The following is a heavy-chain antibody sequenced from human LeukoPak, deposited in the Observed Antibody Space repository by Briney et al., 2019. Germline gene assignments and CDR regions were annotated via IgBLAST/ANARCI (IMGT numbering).Heavy chain of an antibody. J-gene: IGHJ4*02. CDR3: AKGQELDDGVFDS. D-gene: IGHD1-1*01. CDR1: GFTFSSIA. CDR2: IRSNGKTT. Sequence: PGGSLRLSCAASGFTFSSIAMTWVRQAPGKGLEWVSTIRSNGKTTYNADSVKGRFTISRDNSKKTLYLQLNSLRVEDTAIYYCAKGQELDDGVFDSWGQGTLVTVSS. V-gene: IGHV3-23*01.